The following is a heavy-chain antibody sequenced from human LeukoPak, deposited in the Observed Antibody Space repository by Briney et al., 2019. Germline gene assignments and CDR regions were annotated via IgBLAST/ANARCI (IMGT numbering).Heavy chain of an antibody. D-gene: IGHD4-17*01. Sequence: PSETLSLTCTASGGSISSYYWNWIRQPPGKGLEWIGYIYYSGSTNYNPSLKSRVTISVDTSKNQFALKMSSVTAADAAVYYCARGDYGDPTDCWGQGTLVTVSS. CDR1: GGSISSYY. J-gene: IGHJ4*02. V-gene: IGHV4-59*01. CDR2: IYYSGST. CDR3: ARGDYGDPTDC.